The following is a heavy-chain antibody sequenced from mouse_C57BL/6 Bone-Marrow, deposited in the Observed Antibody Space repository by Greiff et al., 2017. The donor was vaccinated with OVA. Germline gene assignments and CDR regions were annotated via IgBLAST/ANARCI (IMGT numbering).Heavy chain of an antibody. Sequence: VQPQQSGPELVKPGASVKISCKASGYALSSSWMNWVKQRPGKGLEWIGRIYPGDGDTNYNGKFKGKATLTADKSSSTAYMQLSSLTSEDSAVYFCARCLYSGSSPFDYWGQVTTLTVSS. CDR2: IYPGDGDT. J-gene: IGHJ2*01. V-gene: IGHV1-82*01. D-gene: IGHD1-1*01. CDR1: GYALSSSW. CDR3: ARCLYSGSSPFDY.